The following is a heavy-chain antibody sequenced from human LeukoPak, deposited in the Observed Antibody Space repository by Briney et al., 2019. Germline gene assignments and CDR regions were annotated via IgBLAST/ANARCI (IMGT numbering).Heavy chain of an antibody. CDR1: GFTFSSYW. D-gene: IGHD1-26*01. Sequence: GGSLRLYCAASGFTFSSYWMSWVRQAPGKGLEWVANIKQDGSEKYYVDSVKGRFTISRDNAKNSLYLQMNSLRAEDTAVYYCARAYQLQWELFGSEDTGGPFDSWGQGTVVTVSS. CDR2: IKQDGSEK. CDR3: ARAYQLQWELFGSEDTGGPFDS. V-gene: IGHV3-7*01. J-gene: IGHJ4*02.